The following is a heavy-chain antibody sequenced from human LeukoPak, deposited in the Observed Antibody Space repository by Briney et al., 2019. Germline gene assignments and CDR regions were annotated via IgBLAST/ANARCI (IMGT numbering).Heavy chain of an antibody. Sequence: EASVKVSCKASGYTFTSYDINWVRQATGQGLEWMGWMNPNSGNTGYAQKFQGRVTMTRNTSISTAYMELSSLRSEDTAVYYCARYSSGWYYYYGMDVWGQGTTVTVSS. J-gene: IGHJ6*02. CDR2: MNPNSGNT. V-gene: IGHV1-8*01. CDR3: ARYSSGWYYYYGMDV. D-gene: IGHD6-19*01. CDR1: GYTFTSYD.